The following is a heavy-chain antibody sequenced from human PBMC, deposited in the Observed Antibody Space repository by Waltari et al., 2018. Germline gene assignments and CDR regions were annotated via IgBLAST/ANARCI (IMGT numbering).Heavy chain of an antibody. CDR3: ATTGICSGGSCYSGVSDY. D-gene: IGHD2-15*01. CDR1: GGSISTYY. V-gene: IGHV4-59*01. J-gene: IGHJ4*02. CDR2: IYYTGST. Sequence: QLQLQESGPGLVKPSETLSLTCTVSGGSISTYYWSWIRQPPGKGLEWIGYIYYTGSTNYNPSLKIRVTISVDTSKNQFSLKLSSVTAADTAVYYCATTGICSGGSCYSGVSDYWGQGTLVTVSS.